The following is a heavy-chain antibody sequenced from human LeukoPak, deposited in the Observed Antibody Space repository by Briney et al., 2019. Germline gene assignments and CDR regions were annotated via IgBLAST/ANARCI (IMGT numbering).Heavy chain of an antibody. Sequence: PGGSLRLSCAVSGFTFSESWMSWLRQALGKGLEWVANIKPDGSEEYYVDSVKGRFSISRDNAQNTLYLQMNSLRVEDTAMYYCATYPTTKIDYWGQGTLVTVSS. V-gene: IGHV3-7*03. D-gene: IGHD1-26*01. J-gene: IGHJ4*02. CDR3: ATYPTTKIDY. CDR1: GFTFSESW. CDR2: IKPDGSEE.